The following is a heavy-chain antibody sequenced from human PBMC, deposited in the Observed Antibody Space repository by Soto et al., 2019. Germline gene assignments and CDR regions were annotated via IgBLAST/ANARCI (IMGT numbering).Heavy chain of an antibody. Sequence: GGSLRLSCAASGFTFSSYEMNWVRQAPGKGLEWVSYISSSGSTIYYADSVKGRFTISRDNAKNSLYMQMNSLRDEDTAVYYCARDFYHWNSPGYFDYWGQGTLVTVSS. V-gene: IGHV3-48*03. CDR1: GFTFSSYE. J-gene: IGHJ4*02. D-gene: IGHD1-7*01. CDR2: ISSSGSTI. CDR3: ARDFYHWNSPGYFDY.